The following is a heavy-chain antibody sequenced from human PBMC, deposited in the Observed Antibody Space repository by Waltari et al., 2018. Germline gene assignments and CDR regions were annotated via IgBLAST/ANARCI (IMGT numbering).Heavy chain of an antibody. J-gene: IGHJ4*02. CDR3: AKDGSSGWYGFDY. Sequence: EVQLVESGGGLVQPGGSLRLSCAASGFTFSSYAMNWVRQAPGKGLEGVSAISGSGGSTYYADSVKGRFTISRDNSKNTLYLQMNSLRAEDSAVYYCAKDGSSGWYGFDYWGQGTLVTVSS. D-gene: IGHD6-19*01. CDR1: GFTFSSYA. CDR2: ISGSGGST. V-gene: IGHV3-23*04.